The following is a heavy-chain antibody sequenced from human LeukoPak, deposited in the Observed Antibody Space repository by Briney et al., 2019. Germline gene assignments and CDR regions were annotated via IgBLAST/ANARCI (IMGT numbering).Heavy chain of an antibody. Sequence: ASVKVSCKASGYTFTSYDINWVRQAPGQGLEWMGIINPSGGSASYAQKFQGRVTMTRDTSTSTVNMELSSLRSEDTAVYYCATHSITFGGVIASFDYWGQGTLVTVSS. J-gene: IGHJ4*02. V-gene: IGHV1-46*01. D-gene: IGHD3-16*02. CDR1: GYTFTSYD. CDR3: ATHSITFGGVIASFDY. CDR2: INPSGGSA.